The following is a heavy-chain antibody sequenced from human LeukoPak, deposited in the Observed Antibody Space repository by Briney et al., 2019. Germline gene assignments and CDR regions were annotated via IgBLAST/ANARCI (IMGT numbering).Heavy chain of an antibody. CDR1: GFTFSSYS. D-gene: IGHD5-18*01. CDR2: ISSSSSYI. CDR3: ARGLRGYSYGDAFDI. V-gene: IGHV3-21*01. Sequence: GRSLRLSCAASGFTFSSYSMNWVRQAPGKGLEWVSSISSSSSYIYYADSVKGRFTISRDNAKNSLYLQMNSLRAEDTAVYYCARGLRGYSYGDAFDIWGQGTMVTVSS. J-gene: IGHJ3*02.